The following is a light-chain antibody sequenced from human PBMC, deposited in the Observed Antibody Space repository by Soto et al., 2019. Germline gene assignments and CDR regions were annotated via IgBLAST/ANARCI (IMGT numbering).Light chain of an antibody. Sequence: EIVLTQSPGTLSLSPGERATLSCRASQSFNSIYLAWYQQKPGQAPRLLIYGASSRATGIPDRFSGSGSGTDFTLTISRLEPEDFAVYYCQQYGSSPQPTFGGGTKVDIK. CDR2: GAS. CDR1: QSFNSIY. J-gene: IGKJ4*01. CDR3: QQYGSSPQPT. V-gene: IGKV3-20*01.